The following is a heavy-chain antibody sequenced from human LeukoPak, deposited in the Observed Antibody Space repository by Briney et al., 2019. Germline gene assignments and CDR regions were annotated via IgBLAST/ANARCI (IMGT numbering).Heavy chain of an antibody. Sequence: ASVKVSCKASGGTFSSYAISWVRQAPGQGLEWMGGIIPIFGTANYAQNLQGRVSMTADTSTSTGYMELRSLKSDDTAVYYCARDSDRSFDFWGQGTLVTVSS. V-gene: IGHV1-69*06. CDR2: IIPIFGTA. CDR1: GGTFSSYA. D-gene: IGHD1-14*01. CDR3: ARDSDRSFDF. J-gene: IGHJ4*02.